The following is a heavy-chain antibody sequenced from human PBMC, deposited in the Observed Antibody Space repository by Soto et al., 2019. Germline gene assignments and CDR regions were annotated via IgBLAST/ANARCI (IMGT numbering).Heavy chain of an antibody. D-gene: IGHD2-2*02. Sequence: RWSLRLSCSASVFTCSGSAMHWLRQASGKGLEWVGRIRSKTNSYATAYAASVKGRFTISRDDSKNTAYLQMNSLKTEDTAVYYCGVGAILFGDFDYWGQGTLVTVSS. V-gene: IGHV3-73*01. CDR1: VFTCSGSA. CDR3: GVGAILFGDFDY. J-gene: IGHJ4*02. CDR2: IRSKTNSYAT.